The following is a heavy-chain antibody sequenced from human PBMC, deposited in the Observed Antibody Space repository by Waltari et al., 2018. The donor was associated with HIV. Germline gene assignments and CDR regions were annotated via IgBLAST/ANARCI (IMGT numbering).Heavy chain of an antibody. J-gene: IGHJ6*02. CDR3: ARVQYDSSGYQYRVWNGMDV. CDR2: IRSKNGTT. Sequence: QVQLVQSGTEVKKPGASVKVSCKAIGYTFTSHYIHWVRQAPGQGLEWMGIIRSKNGTTMYAQKFQGRLTMTRDTSTSTVYMELSSLRSDDTAVYYCARVQYDSSGYQYRVWNGMDVWGQGTTVTV. CDR1: GYTFTSHY. V-gene: IGHV1-46*01. D-gene: IGHD3-22*01.